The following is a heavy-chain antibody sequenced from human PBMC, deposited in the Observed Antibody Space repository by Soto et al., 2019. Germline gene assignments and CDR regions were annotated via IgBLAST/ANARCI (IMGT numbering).Heavy chain of an antibody. V-gene: IGHV1-69*13. CDR2: IIPIFGTA. CDR3: AGGLFFSRRWPGASDI. CDR1: VGTFSNYA. J-gene: IGHJ3*02. D-gene: IGHD2-15*01. Sequence: SGKASCKASVGTFSNYAISWVRQAPGQGLEWMGGIIPIFGTANYAHKFHGRVTITADESTSTAYMELSSLRSEDTAVYYCAGGLFFSRRWPGASDIWGPGTMVTVSS.